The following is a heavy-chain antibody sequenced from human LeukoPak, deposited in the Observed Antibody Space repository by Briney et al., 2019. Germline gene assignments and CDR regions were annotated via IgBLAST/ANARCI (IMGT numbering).Heavy chain of an antibody. D-gene: IGHD5-12*01. Sequence: GGSLRLSCAASGFSFSSHWVHWVRQAPGKGLVWVSRISDDGSYTSNVDSVKGRFTISRDNAKNSLYLQMNSLRAGDTAVYYCARVRRWLPTSNYWGQGTLVTVSS. CDR2: ISDDGSYT. V-gene: IGHV3-74*01. J-gene: IGHJ4*02. CDR1: GFSFSSHW. CDR3: ARVRRWLPTSNY.